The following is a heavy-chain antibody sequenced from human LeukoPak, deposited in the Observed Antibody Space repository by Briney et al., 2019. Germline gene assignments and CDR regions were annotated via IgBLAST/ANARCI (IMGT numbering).Heavy chain of an antibody. J-gene: IGHJ4*02. CDR3: ARDLGSYGDYDYFDY. CDR2: ISSSGSTI. V-gene: IGHV3-48*03. D-gene: IGHD4-17*01. CDR1: GFTFSSYE. Sequence: GSLRLSCAASGFTFSSYEMNWVRQAPGKGLEWVSYISSSGSTIYYADSVKGRYTISRDNAKNSLYLQMNSLRAEDTAVYYCARDLGSYGDYDYFDYWGQGTLVTVSS.